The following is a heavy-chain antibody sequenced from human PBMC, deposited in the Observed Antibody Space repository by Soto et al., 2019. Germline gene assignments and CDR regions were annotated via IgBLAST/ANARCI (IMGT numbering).Heavy chain of an antibody. CDR2: ISYDGSNK. Sequence: GGSLRLSCAASGFTFSSYGMHWVRQAPGKGLEWVAVISYDGSNKYYADSVKGRFTISRDNSKNTLYLQMNSLRAEDTAVYYCAKERATVTTRPYYFDYWGQGTLVTVSS. V-gene: IGHV3-30*18. D-gene: IGHD4-17*01. CDR3: AKERATVTTRPYYFDY. CDR1: GFTFSSYG. J-gene: IGHJ4*02.